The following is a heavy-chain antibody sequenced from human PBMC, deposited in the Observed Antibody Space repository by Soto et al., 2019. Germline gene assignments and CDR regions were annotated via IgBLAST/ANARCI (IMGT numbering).Heavy chain of an antibody. D-gene: IGHD2-21*02. J-gene: IGHJ4*02. CDR2: IWYDGSNK. CDR3: ARDRRVGSYCGGDCYSWGFDY. Sequence: QVQLVESGGGVVQPGRSLRLSCAASGFTFSSYGMHWVRQAPGKGLEWVSVIWYDGSNKYYADSVKGRFTISRDNSKNPLYLEMNSLRAEDQAVYYCARDRRVGSYCGGDCYSWGFDYWGQGTLVTVSS. V-gene: IGHV3-33*01. CDR1: GFTFSSYG.